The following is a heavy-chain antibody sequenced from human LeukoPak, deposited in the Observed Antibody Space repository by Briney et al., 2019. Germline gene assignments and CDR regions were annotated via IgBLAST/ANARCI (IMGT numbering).Heavy chain of an antibody. CDR3: ARVYSNYAGELLPWFDP. CDR1: GGSISSYY. V-gene: IGHV4-59*01. J-gene: IGHJ5*02. Sequence: SETLSLTCTVSGGSISSYYWSWIRQPPGKGLEWIGYIYYSGSTNYNPSLKSRVTISVDTSKNQFSLKLSSVTAADTAVYYCARVYSNYAGELLPWFDPWGQGTLVTVSS. D-gene: IGHD4-11*01. CDR2: IYYSGST.